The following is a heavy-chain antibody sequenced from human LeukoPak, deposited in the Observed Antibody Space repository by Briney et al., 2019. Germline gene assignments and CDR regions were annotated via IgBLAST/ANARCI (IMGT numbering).Heavy chain of an antibody. CDR1: GYTFTSYD. CDR3: ARRTKWLSRFDP. V-gene: IGHV1-8*01. J-gene: IGHJ5*02. Sequence: ASVKVSCKASGYTFTSYDINWVRQATGQGLEWMGWMNPNSGNTGYAQKFQGRVTMTRNTSISTAYMELSSLRSEDTAVYYCARRTKWLSRFDPWGQGTLVTVPS. D-gene: IGHD3-22*01. CDR2: MNPNSGNT.